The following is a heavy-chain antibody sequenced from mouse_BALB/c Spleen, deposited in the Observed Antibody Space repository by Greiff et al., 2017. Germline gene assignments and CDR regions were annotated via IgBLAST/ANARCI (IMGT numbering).Heavy chain of an antibody. D-gene: IGHD1-1*01. CDR1: GYTFTSYW. J-gene: IGHJ2*01. CDR3: ARYYYGSSYYFDY. V-gene: IGHV1-69*02. Sequence: QVQLKQPGAELVKPGASVKLSCKASGYTFTSYWMHWVKQRPGQGLEWIGEIDPSDSYTNYNQKFKGKATLTVDKSSSTAYMQLSSLTSEDSAVYYCARYYYGSSYYFDYWGQGTTLTVSS. CDR2: IDPSDSYT.